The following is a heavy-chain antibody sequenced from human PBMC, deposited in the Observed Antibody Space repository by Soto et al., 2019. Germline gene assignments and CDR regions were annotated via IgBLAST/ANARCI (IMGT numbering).Heavy chain of an antibody. CDR2: ISAYNGNT. V-gene: IGHV1-18*01. J-gene: IGHJ6*02. D-gene: IGHD2-2*01. CDR3: AREGIVVVPAAIYYYGMDV. CDR1: GYTFTSYG. Sequence: QVQLVQSGAEVKKPGASVKVSCKASGYTFTSYGISWVRQAPGQGLEWMGWISAYNGNTNYAQKLQGRVTMTTDTSTSTAYIELRSLRSDDTGVYYCAREGIVVVPAAIYYYGMDVWGQGTTVTVSS.